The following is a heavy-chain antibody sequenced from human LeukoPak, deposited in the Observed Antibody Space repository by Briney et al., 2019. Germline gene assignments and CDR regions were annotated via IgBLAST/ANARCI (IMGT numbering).Heavy chain of an antibody. CDR3: AKVSIYYYGMDV. CDR2: ISWNSGSI. Sequence: GRSLRLSCAASGFTFDDYAMHWVRQAPGKGLEWVSGISWNSGSIGYADSVKGRFTISRDNAKNSLYLQMNSLRAEDTALYYCAKVSIYYYGMDVWGQGTTVTVSS. J-gene: IGHJ6*02. CDR1: GFTFDDYA. D-gene: IGHD6-6*01. V-gene: IGHV3-9*01.